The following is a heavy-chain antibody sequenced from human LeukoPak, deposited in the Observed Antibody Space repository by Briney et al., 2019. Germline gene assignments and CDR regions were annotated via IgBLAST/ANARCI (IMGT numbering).Heavy chain of an antibody. CDR2: IKQDGSET. J-gene: IGHJ4*02. CDR3: ARINYDILTGYYFYYFDY. Sequence: GGSLRLSCAASRFTLSNYWMSWVRQAPGKGLEWVANIKQDGSETYYVDSVKGRFTISRDNAKNSLYLQMNSLRAEDTAVYYCARINYDILTGYYFYYFDYWGQGTLVTVSS. D-gene: IGHD3-9*01. V-gene: IGHV3-7*01. CDR1: RFTLSNYW.